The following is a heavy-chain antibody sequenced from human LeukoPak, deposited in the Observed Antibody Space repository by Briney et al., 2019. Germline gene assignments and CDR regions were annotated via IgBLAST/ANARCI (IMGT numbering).Heavy chain of an antibody. CDR1: GYTFTSYD. CDR2: MNPNSGNT. V-gene: IGHV1-8*01. D-gene: IGHD2-15*01. CDR3: ARTYPRGYCSGGSCSATFDY. Sequence: ASVKVSCKASGYTFTSYDINWLRQATGQGLEWMGWMNPNSGNTGYAQKFQGRVTMTRNTSISTAYMELSSLRSEDTAVYYCARTYPRGYCSGGSCSATFDYWGQGTLVTVSS. J-gene: IGHJ4*02.